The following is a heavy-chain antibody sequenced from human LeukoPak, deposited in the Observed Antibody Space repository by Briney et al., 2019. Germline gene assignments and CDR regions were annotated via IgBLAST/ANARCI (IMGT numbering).Heavy chain of an antibody. CDR3: ARGFTYDSGFDY. J-gene: IGHJ4*02. CDR2: IIPIFGTA. CDR1: GGAFSSYA. V-gene: IGHV1-69*13. D-gene: IGHD3-10*01. Sequence: SVKVSCKASGGAFSSYAISWVRQAPGQGLEWMGGIIPIFGTANYAQKFQGRVTITADESTSTAYMELSSLRSEDTAVYYCARGFTYDSGFDYWGQGTLVTVSS.